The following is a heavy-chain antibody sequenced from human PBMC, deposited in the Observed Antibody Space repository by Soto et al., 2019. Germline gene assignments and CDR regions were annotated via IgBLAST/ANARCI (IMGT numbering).Heavy chain of an antibody. V-gene: IGHV4-39*01. CDR3: ARQDVVAGPFDL. CDR2: IYYSGST. D-gene: IGHD5-12*01. CDR1: GGSISSSSYY. Sequence: PSKTLSLTCTVSGGSISSSSYYWGWIRQPPGKGLEWIGSIYYSGSTYYNPSLKSRVTISVDTSKNQFSLKLSSVTAADTSVYYCARQDVVAGPFDLSGQGTLVTVST. J-gene: IGHJ5*02.